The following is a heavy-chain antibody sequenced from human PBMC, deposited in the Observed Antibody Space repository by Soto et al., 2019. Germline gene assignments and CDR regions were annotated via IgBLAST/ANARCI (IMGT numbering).Heavy chain of an antibody. CDR3: ARAAEYCSSTSCYYINWFDP. J-gene: IGHJ5*02. CDR1: GGSFSGYY. CDR2: INHSGST. D-gene: IGHD2-2*01. V-gene: IGHV4-34*01. Sequence: QVQLQQWGAGLLKPSETLSLTCAVYGGSFSGYYWSWIRQPPGKGLEWIGEINHSGSTNYNPSLKSRVTISEDTSKNQFSLKLSSVTAADTAVYYCARAAEYCSSTSCYYINWFDPWGQGTLVTVSS.